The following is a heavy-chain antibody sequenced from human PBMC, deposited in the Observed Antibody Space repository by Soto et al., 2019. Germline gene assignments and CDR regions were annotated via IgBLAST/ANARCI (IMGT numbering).Heavy chain of an antibody. V-gene: IGHV1-2*04. CDR3: AIQLNVWPLEYDAFDI. Sequence: ASVKVSCKASGYTFTGYYMHWVRQAPGQGLEWMGWINPNSGGTNYAQKFQGWVTMTRDTSISTAYMELSRLRSDDTAVYYCAIQLNVWPLEYDAFDIWGQGTMVTVSS. CDR1: GYTFTGYY. J-gene: IGHJ3*02. D-gene: IGHD1-1*01. CDR2: INPNSGGT.